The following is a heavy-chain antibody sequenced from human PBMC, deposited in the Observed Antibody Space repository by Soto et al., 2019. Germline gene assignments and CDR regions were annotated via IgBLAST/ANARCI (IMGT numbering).Heavy chain of an antibody. CDR2: INGGST. V-gene: IGHV3-23*01. D-gene: IGHD3-22*01. Sequence: GESLKISCRGSGYSFSNYWVAWVRQMPGKGLEWMAIINGGSTYYADSVKGRFTISRDNSKNTLYLQMNSLRAEDTAVYYCAKELSLLGYYYDYWSQGTLVTVSS. CDR3: AKELSLLGYYYDY. J-gene: IGHJ4*02. CDR1: GYSFSNYW.